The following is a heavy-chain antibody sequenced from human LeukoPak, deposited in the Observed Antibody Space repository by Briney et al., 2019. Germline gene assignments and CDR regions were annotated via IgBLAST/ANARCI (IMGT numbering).Heavy chain of an antibody. CDR3: VRDGGWLTHDH. V-gene: IGHV3-9*01. Sequence: PGGSLRLSCAASGFTFDDYAMHWVRQAPGKGLEWVSGISWNSGSIGYADSVKGRFTISRDNAKNSLYLQMNSLRAEDSAVYYCVRDGGWLTHDHWGQGTLVTVSS. D-gene: IGHD6-19*01. CDR2: ISWNSGSI. CDR1: GFTFDDYA. J-gene: IGHJ4*02.